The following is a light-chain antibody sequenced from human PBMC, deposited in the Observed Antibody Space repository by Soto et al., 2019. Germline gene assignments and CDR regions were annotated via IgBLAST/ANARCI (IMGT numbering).Light chain of an antibody. CDR1: SSNIGSNT. J-gene: IGLJ3*02. CDR2: SNN. V-gene: IGLV1-44*01. Sequence: QSVLTQPPSASGIPGQRVTIFCSGSSSNIGSNTVNWYQQLPGTAPKLLIYSNNQRPSGVPDRFSGSKSGTSASLAISGLQSEDEADYYCAAWDDSLNGWVFGGGTKLTVL. CDR3: AAWDDSLNGWV.